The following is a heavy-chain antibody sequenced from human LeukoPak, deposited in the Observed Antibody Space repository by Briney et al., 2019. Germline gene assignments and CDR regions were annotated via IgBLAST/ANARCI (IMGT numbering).Heavy chain of an antibody. V-gene: IGHV3-74*01. J-gene: IGHJ4*02. Sequence: GGSLRLSCAVSGFTFNNYYMHWVRQAPGKGPVWVSRISSDGSNTNYADSVKGRFTISRDNAKNTLYLQMNSLRAEDTAVYYCIRVPYWGQGALVTVSS. CDR1: GFTFNNYY. CDR3: IRVPY. CDR2: ISSDGSNT.